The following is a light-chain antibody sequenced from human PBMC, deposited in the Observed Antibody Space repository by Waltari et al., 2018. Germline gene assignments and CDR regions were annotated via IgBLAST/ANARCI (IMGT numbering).Light chain of an antibody. CDR2: LAS. CDR1: QSVLHSSNNKNY. Sequence: DIVMTQSPDSLAVSLGERATINCKSSQSVLHSSNNKNYLALYQQKPGQPPNLLIYLASTRESRVPGRFRGSGSGTDFTLTISSLQAEDVAVYYCQQYYSTCQFGQGTKVEIK. CDR3: QQYYSTCQ. J-gene: IGKJ1*01. V-gene: IGKV4-1*01.